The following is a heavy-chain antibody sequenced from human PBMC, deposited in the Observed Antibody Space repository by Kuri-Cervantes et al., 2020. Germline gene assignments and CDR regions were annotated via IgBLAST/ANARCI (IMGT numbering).Heavy chain of an antibody. J-gene: IGHJ4*02. CDR1: GGSISSYY. CDR2: IYTSVTT. CDR3: ARDFQGTGYFDY. Sequence: GSLRLSCTVSGGSISSYYWSWIRQPAGKGLEWIGRIYTSVTTNYSPSLQSRVSISIDKSKNQFSPRLNSVTAADTAVYYCARDFQGTGYFDYWGQGVLVTVSS. D-gene: IGHD1-1*01. V-gene: IGHV4-4*07.